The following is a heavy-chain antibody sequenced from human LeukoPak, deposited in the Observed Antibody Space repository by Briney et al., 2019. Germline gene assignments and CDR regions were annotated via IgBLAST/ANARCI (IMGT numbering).Heavy chain of an antibody. CDR2: IWYDGSNK. CDR1: GFTFSSYG. CDR3: ARDYRAARKYFDY. Sequence: TGGSLRLSCAASGFTFSSYGMHWVRQAPGKGLEWVAVIWYDGSNKYYADSVKGRFTISRDNSKNTLYLQMNSLRAEDTAVYYCARDYRAARKYFDYWGQGTLVTVSS. D-gene: IGHD6-6*01. J-gene: IGHJ4*02. V-gene: IGHV3-33*01.